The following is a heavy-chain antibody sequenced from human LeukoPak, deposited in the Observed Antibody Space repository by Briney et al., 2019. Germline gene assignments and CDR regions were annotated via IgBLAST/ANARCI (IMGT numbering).Heavy chain of an antibody. J-gene: IGHJ6*03. CDR1: GGSISSYY. Sequence: SETLSLTCTVSGGSISSYYWSWIRQPAGKGLEWIGRIYTSGSTNYNPSLKSRVTMSVDTSKNQFSLKLSSVTAADTAVYYCARGEVVVVPAAIRIYYYYYMDVWGKGTTVTVSS. V-gene: IGHV4-4*07. CDR2: IYTSGST. D-gene: IGHD2-2*01. CDR3: ARGEVVVVPAAIRIYYYYYMDV.